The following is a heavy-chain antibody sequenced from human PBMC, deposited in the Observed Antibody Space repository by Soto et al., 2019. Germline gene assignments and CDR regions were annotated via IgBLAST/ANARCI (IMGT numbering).Heavy chain of an antibody. CDR2: IYYSGST. CDR1: GGSISSGGYY. Sequence: SETLSLTCTVSGGSISSGGYYWSWIRQHPGKGLEWIGYIYYSGSTYYNPSLKSRVTISVDTSKNQFSLKLSSVTAADTAVYYCARERQQLVQGFDYWGQGTLVTVSS. V-gene: IGHV4-31*03. D-gene: IGHD6-13*01. CDR3: ARERQQLVQGFDY. J-gene: IGHJ4*02.